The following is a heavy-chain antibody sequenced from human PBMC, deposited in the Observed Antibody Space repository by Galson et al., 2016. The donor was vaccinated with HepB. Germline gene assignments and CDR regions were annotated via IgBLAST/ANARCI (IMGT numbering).Heavy chain of an antibody. CDR1: GGSLNSGDHY. V-gene: IGHV4-31*03. Sequence: TLSLTCTVSGGSLNSGDHYWTWIRQHPAKGLEWIGYIYYSGSTKYNPSLESRATFSVDTSKNQFSLRLSSVTAADTAVCYCARAQIGIFRGADNPVDFWGQGTLVTVSS. J-gene: IGHJ4*02. CDR2: IYYSGST. CDR3: ARAQIGIFRGADNPVDF. D-gene: IGHD3-10*01.